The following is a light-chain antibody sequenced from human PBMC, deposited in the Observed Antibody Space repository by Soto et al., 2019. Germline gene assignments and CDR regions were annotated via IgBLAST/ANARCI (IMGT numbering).Light chain of an antibody. CDR2: AAS. CDR1: QSISSY. V-gene: IGKV1-39*01. J-gene: IGKJ1*01. Sequence: DIQMTKSHSTLPASVGVRVTITCRASQSISSYLNWYQQKPGKAPKLLIYAASSLQSGVPSRFSGSGSGTDFTLTISSLQPEDFATYYCQQSYSTPRTFGQGTNVDI. CDR3: QQSYSTPRT.